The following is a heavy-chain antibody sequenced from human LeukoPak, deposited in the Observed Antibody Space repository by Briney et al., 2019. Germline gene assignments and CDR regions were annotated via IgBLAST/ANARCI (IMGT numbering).Heavy chain of an antibody. CDR3: ARGGGGWTVFDY. J-gene: IGHJ4*02. Sequence: SETLSLTCTVSGDSVSSGSYYWSWIRQPPGKGLEWIGFIHYSGNTNYSPSLKSRVTISVDASKIQFSLKLSSVTAADTAVYYCARGGGGWTVFDYWGQGTLVTVSS. V-gene: IGHV4-61*01. CDR2: IHYSGNT. D-gene: IGHD6-19*01. CDR1: GDSVSSGSYY.